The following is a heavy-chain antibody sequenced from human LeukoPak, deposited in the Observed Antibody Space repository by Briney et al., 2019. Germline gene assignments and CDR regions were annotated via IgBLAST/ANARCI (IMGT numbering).Heavy chain of an antibody. CDR3: ARAPLPRHYSSPSEYYFDY. CDR2: INPSGGST. CDR1: GYTFTSYY. V-gene: IGHV1-46*01. Sequence: GASVKVSCKASGYTFTSYYMHWVRQAPGQGLEWMGIINPSGGSTSYAQKFQGRVTMTRDTSTNTVYMELSSLRSEDTAVYYCARAPLPRHYSSPSEYYFDYWGQGTLVTVSS. J-gene: IGHJ4*02. D-gene: IGHD6-13*01.